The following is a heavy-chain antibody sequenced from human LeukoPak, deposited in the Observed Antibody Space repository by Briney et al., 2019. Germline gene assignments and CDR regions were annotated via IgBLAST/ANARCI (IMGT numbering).Heavy chain of an antibody. D-gene: IGHD3-10*01. CDR2: INPSGGST. J-gene: IGHJ3*02. Sequence: GASVKVSCRAPGYTFTSYYMHWVRQAPGQEPEWMGMINPSGGSTSYGQKFQGRVTVTRDTSTSTVYMELSSLRSEDTAVYYCAREGRINMVRGVIGVFDIWGQGTMVTVSS. CDR3: AREGRINMVRGVIGVFDI. V-gene: IGHV1-46*01. CDR1: GYTFTSYY.